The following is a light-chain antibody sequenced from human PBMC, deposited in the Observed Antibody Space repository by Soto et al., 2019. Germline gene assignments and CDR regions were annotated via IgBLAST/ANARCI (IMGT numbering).Light chain of an antibody. CDR3: QSYDSSLSCYGV. CDR1: SSNIGAGYD. J-gene: IGLJ2*01. CDR2: GNS. V-gene: IGLV1-40*01. Sequence: QSVLTQPPSVSGAPGQRVTISCTGSSSNIGAGYDVHWYQQLPGTAPKLLIYGNSNRPSGVPDRFSGSNSGTSASLAITGRQAEDEADYYCQSYDSSLSCYGVFGVWTKLTVL.